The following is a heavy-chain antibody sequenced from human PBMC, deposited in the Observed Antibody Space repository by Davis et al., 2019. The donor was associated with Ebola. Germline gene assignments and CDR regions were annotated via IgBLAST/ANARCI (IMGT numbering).Heavy chain of an antibody. CDR3: ARGLYGGSGSYYQGWYFDY. CDR2: ISYDGSNK. J-gene: IGHJ4*02. D-gene: IGHD3-10*01. Sequence: PGGSLRLSCAASGFTFSSYAMHWVRQAPGKGLEWVAVISYDGSNKYYADSVKGRFTISRDNSKNTLYLQMNSLRAEDTAVYYCARGLYGGSGSYYQGWYFDYWGQGTLVTVSS. V-gene: IGHV3-30-3*01. CDR1: GFTFSSYA.